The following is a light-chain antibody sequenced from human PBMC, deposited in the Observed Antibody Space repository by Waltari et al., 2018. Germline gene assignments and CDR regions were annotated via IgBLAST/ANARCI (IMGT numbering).Light chain of an antibody. CDR3: QQYDNYPPT. CDR1: QDISRW. J-gene: IGKJ3*01. V-gene: IGKV1D-16*01. Sequence: DIQMTLSPSSLSASVGDRVTITCRASQDISRWLVWYQQKSDKAPKSLIYDASTLQRGVPSRFSGSGSGTDFTLTISSLQPEDYGTYYCQQYDNYPPTFGPGTKVDIK. CDR2: DAS.